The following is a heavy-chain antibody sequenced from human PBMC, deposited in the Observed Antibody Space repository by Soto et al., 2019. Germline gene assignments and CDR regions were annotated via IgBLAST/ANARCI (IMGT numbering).Heavy chain of an antibody. CDR3: AHRVLRTVFGLVTTTAIYFDF. V-gene: IGHV2-5*02. CDR2: IYWDDDK. Sequence: QITLKESGPTVVKPTETLTLTCTFSGFSLTTSGVGVGWDRQSPGKAPEWLALIYWDDDKRYSTSLNSRLIITKDTSKNQVVLTMANVDSADTATYYCAHRVLRTVFGLVTTTAIYFDFWGPGAPVVVSS. D-gene: IGHD3-3*01. J-gene: IGHJ4*02. CDR1: GFSLTTSGVG.